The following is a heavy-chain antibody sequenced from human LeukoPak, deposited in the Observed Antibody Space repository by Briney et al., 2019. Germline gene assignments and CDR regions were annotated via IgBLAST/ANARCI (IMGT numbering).Heavy chain of an antibody. Sequence: PGGSLRLSCAASGFTFSNAWMSWVRQAPGKGLEWVGRIKSKTDGGTTDYAAPVKGRFTISRDDSKNTLYLQMNSLETEDTAVYYCTTAPFSYYYDSSGYFPLDYWGQGTLVTVSS. CDR3: TTAPFSYYYDSSGYFPLDY. V-gene: IGHV3-15*01. CDR2: IKSKTDGGTT. J-gene: IGHJ4*02. CDR1: GFTFSNAW. D-gene: IGHD3-22*01.